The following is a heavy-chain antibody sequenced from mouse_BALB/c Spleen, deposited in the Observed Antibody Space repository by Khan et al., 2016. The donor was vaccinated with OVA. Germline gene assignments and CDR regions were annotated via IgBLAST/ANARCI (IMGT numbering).Heavy chain of an antibody. J-gene: IGHJ3*01. V-gene: IGHV1-4*01. CDR2: IIPSNDYT. CDR3: VREGAYYRSDGWFAY. CDR1: GYTFTTYT. Sequence: QVQLQQSGAELARPGASVKMSCKASGYTFTTYTIHWVKQRPGQGLEWIGYIIPSNDYTNYNQKFKDRATLTADKSSSTAYMQRSSLTSEDSAVYYCVREGAYYRSDGWFAYWGQGTLVTVSA. D-gene: IGHD2-14*01.